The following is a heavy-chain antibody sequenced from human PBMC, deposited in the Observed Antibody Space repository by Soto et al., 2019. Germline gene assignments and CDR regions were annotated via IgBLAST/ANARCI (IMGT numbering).Heavy chain of an antibody. Sequence: QVQLQVSGPGLVKPSGTLSLTYTVSGDSISSNNWWNWVRQTPGKGLDWIGEIHPRGDFNYHPSLESRVTLSVDKSKNQVSLRLTSLTAADTAVYFCARVRAGCSRTSCYLEDWGRGTLVTVSS. V-gene: IGHV4-4*02. D-gene: IGHD2-2*01. J-gene: IGHJ4*02. CDR3: ARVRAGCSRTSCYLED. CDR2: IHPRGDF. CDR1: GDSISSNNW.